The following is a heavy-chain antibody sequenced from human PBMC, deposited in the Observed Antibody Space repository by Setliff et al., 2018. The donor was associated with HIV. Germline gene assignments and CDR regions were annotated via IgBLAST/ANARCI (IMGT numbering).Heavy chain of an antibody. Sequence: PGGSLRLSCAASGFTFSAYGMHWVRQAPGKGLEWVAFIRYDGSNKYYADSAKGRFTISRDNSKNTLYLQMNSLRAEDTAVYYCAREDQLLSGHYYYNGMDVWGQGTTVTVSS. CDR2: IRYDGSNK. D-gene: IGHD2-2*01. CDR3: AREDQLLSGHYYYNGMDV. V-gene: IGHV3-30*02. CDR1: GFTFSAYG. J-gene: IGHJ6*02.